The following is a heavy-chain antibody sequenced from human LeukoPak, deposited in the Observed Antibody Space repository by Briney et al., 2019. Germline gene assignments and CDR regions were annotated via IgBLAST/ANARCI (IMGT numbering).Heavy chain of an antibody. D-gene: IGHD3-16*01. Sequence: ASVKVSCKASGYTFTAYGISWVRQAPGQGLEWMGWISANNGNTNYAQKVQGRVTMTRDTSTSTAYMELRSLRYDDTAVYYCSRDDGPFGGVRFDHLGQGTLVTVSS. CDR3: SRDDGPFGGVRFDH. V-gene: IGHV1-18*01. CDR2: ISANNGNT. CDR1: GYTFTAYG. J-gene: IGHJ4*02.